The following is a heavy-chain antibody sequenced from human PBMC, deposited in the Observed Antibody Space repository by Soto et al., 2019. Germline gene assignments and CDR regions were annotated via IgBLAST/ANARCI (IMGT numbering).Heavy chain of an antibody. D-gene: IGHD1-26*01. CDR3: ARRHSYSGSYYWFDP. CDR1: GYSFTSYW. Sequence: GESLKISCKGSGYSFTSYWISWVRQMPGKGPEWMGRIDPSDSYTNYSPSFQGHVTISADKSISTAYLQWSSLKASDTAMYYCARRHSYSGSYYWFDPWGQGTLVTVS. V-gene: IGHV5-10-1*01. CDR2: IDPSDSYT. J-gene: IGHJ5*02.